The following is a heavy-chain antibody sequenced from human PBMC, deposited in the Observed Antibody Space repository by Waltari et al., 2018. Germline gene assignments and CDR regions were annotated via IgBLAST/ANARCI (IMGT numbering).Heavy chain of an antibody. CDR3: AGHQNWYFDL. V-gene: IGHV5-51*01. Sequence: EVQLVQSGAEVKKPGESLRISCTGSGDRFTKYWIGWVRQMPGKGGEWVAIIHPGDSDVRYSPSFEGRVTISADISTNTAYLQWSSLKASDSAMYYCAGHQNWYFDLWGRGTLVTVSS. CDR1: GDRFTKYW. CDR2: IHPGDSDV. J-gene: IGHJ2*01.